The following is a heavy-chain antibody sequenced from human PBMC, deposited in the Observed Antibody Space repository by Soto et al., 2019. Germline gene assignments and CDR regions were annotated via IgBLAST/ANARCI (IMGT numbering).Heavy chain of an antibody. CDR1: DGSISNSY. CDR2: ISSSGNT. Sequence: SETLSLTCTVSDGSISNSYWSWIRQPPGKGLEWIGYISSSGNTNYNPSLKSRVSISVDTSKNQFSLNLTSVTAADQAVYYCARAPMVLTRSYFDSWGQGTPVTVS. D-gene: IGHD3-22*01. J-gene: IGHJ4*02. V-gene: IGHV4-59*01. CDR3: ARAPMVLTRSYFDS.